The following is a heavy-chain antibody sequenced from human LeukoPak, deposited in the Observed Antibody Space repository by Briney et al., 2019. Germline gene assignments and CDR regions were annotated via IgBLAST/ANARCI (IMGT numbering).Heavy chain of an antibody. V-gene: IGHV4-59*01. Sequence: SETLSLTCTVSGGSISSYYWTWIRQPPGKGLEWIGYIYYSGITNYNPSLKSRVFISVDTSKNQFSLKLSPVTAADTAVYYCARFIGYSSGWFEFWGQGTLVTVPS. J-gene: IGHJ4*02. D-gene: IGHD6-19*01. CDR2: IYYSGIT. CDR3: ARFIGYSSGWFEF. CDR1: GGSISSYY.